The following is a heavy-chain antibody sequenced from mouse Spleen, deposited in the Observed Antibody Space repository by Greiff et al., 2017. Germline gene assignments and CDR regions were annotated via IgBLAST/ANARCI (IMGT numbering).Heavy chain of an antibody. CDR1: GYTFTDYE. V-gene: IGHV1-15*01. CDR3: TRGNWDRYFDY. J-gene: IGHJ2*01. Sequence: LVESGAELVRPGASVTLSCKASGYTFTDYEMHWVKQTPVHGLEWIGAIDPETGGTAYNQKFKGKAILTADKSSSTAYMELRSLTSEDSAVYYCTRGNWDRYFDYWGQGTTLTVSS. D-gene: IGHD4-1*01. CDR2: IDPETGGT.